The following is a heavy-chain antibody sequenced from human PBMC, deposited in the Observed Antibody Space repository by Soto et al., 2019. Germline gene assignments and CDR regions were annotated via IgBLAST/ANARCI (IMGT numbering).Heavy chain of an antibody. J-gene: IGHJ4*02. V-gene: IGHV4-59*08. CDR3: ARAVGDPLYYLDY. D-gene: IGHD6-19*01. Sequence: QVQLQESGPGLVRPSETLSLTCTVSSDSISSYYWNWIRQPPGKGLEWIGFTDYSGNTNYNPSLKSRVTISGDTSKNQFSLRLSSGTAADAAVYYCARAVGDPLYYLDYWGQGTLVTVSS. CDR2: TDYSGNT. CDR1: SDSISSYY.